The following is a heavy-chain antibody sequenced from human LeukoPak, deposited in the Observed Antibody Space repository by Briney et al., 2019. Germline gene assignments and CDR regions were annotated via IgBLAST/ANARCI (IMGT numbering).Heavy chain of an antibody. J-gene: IGHJ4*02. CDR1: GYTFTSYD. CDR2: MNPNSGNT. V-gene: IGHV1-8*01. CDR3: ARGLKATYDFWSGYYFPYDY. Sequence: ASVKVSCKASGYTFTSYDINWVRQATGQGLEWMGWMNPNSGNTGYAQKFQGRVTMTRNTSISTAYMELSSLRSEDTAVYYCARGLKATYDFWSGYYFPYDYWGQGTLVAVSS. D-gene: IGHD3-3*01.